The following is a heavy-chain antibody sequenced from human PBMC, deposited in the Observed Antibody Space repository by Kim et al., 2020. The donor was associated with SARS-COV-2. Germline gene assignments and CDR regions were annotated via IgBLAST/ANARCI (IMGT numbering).Heavy chain of an antibody. CDR2: ISATGDST. V-gene: IGHV3-23*01. J-gene: IGHJ4*02. CDR3: ARPLFGDYSPFDY. D-gene: IGHD3-10*02. Sequence: GGSLRLSCAASGFSFSSYAMSWVRQAPGKGLEWVSAISATGDSTYYADSVRGRFTLSRDNSKNTLYLQMDSLRVDDTAVYYCARPLFGDYSPFDYWGQGTRVTVSS. CDR1: GFSFSSYA.